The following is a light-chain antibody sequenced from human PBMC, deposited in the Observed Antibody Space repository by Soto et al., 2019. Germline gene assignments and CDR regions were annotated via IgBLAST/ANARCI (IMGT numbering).Light chain of an antibody. CDR2: EVS. CDR3: CSYAGSSPVV. J-gene: IGLJ2*01. CDR1: SSDVGSYNL. Sequence: QSALTQPASMSGSPGQSITISCTGTSSDVGSYNLVSWYQQHPGKAPKLMIYEVSKRPSGVSNRFSGSKSGNTASLTISGLQAEDEADYYCCSYAGSSPVVFGGGTKLTVL. V-gene: IGLV2-23*02.